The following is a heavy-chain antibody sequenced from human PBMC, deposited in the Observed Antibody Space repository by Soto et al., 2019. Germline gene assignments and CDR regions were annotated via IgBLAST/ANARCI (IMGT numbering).Heavy chain of an antibody. Sequence: PSETLSLTCTVSGGSISSSSYYWGWIRQPPGKGLEWIGSIYYSGSTNYNPSPKSRVTISVDTSKNQFSLKLSSVTAADTAVYYCARRYGGNLDYWGQGTLVTVSS. V-gene: IGHV4-39*07. CDR3: ARRYGGNLDY. J-gene: IGHJ4*02. CDR2: IYYSGST. D-gene: IGHD1-26*01. CDR1: GGSISSSSYY.